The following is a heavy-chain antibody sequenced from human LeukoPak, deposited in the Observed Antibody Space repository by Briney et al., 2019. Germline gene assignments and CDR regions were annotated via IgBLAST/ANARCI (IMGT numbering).Heavy chain of an antibody. CDR2: IYSSGST. D-gene: IGHD6-19*01. Sequence: SETLSLTCTVSGCTISRYYWSWIRQPPGKGLEWIGYIYSSGSTNYNPSLKSRVTMSVDTSKNLHSLKLRSVTAADTAVYFCARHSAYSSGWFHYWGQGTLVTVSS. J-gene: IGHJ4*02. CDR3: ARHSAYSSGWFHY. CDR1: GCTISRYY. V-gene: IGHV4-59*08.